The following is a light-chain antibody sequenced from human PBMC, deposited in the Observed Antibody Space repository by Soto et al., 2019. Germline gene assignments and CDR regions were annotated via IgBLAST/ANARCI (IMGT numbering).Light chain of an antibody. CDR2: END. V-gene: IGLV1-51*02. CDR3: GTWDSSLSGGV. CDR1: SSDIGNNY. Sequence: QSVLTQPPSVSAAPGQYVTISCSGSSSDIGNNYVYWYQQFPGTAPKLLIYENDKRPSGIPDRFSGSRSGTSATLGIAGLQTGDEADYYCGTWDSSLSGGVFGGGTKLTVL. J-gene: IGLJ2*01.